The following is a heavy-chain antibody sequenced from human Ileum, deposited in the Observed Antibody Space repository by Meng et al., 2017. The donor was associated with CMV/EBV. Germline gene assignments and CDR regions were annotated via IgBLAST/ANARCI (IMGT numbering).Heavy chain of an antibody. D-gene: IGHD6-19*01. CDR3: AKMTTAQWLIFD. CDR2: IWYDGTNK. V-gene: IGHV3-33*06. J-gene: IGHJ4*02. CDR1: GFTFSSYG. Sequence: GESLKISCVASGFTFSSYGMHWVRQAPGKGLEWVAIIWYDGTNKYYANSVKGRFTISRDNSKNTLYLQMNSLRDEDTAVYYCAKMTTAQWLIFDWGQGGLVTVSS.